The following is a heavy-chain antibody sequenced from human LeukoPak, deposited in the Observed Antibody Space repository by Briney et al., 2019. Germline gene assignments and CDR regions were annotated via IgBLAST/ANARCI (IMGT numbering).Heavy chain of an antibody. CDR2: IYHSGST. D-gene: IGHD3-3*01. CDR3: ARQGVVVPAAGDFWSGYYSNYFDY. Sequence: PSETLSLTCAVSGYSISSGYYWGWIRQPPGKGLEWIGSIYHSGSTYYNPSLKSRVTISVDTSKNQLSLKLSSVTAADTAVYYCARQGVVVPAAGDFWSGYYSNYFDYWGQGTLVTVSS. J-gene: IGHJ4*02. CDR1: GYSISSGYY. V-gene: IGHV4-38-2*01.